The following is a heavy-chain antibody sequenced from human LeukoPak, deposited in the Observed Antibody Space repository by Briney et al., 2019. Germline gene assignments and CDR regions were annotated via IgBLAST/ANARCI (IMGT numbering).Heavy chain of an antibody. CDR1: GGSFSGYY. Sequence: SETLSLTCAVYGGSFSGYYWSWIRQPPGKGLEWIGEINHSGSTNYNPSLKSRVTISVDTSKNQFSLKLSSVTAADTAVYYCARGIGLYYYYYYMDVWGKGTTVTISS. CDR3: ARGIGLYYYYYYMDV. D-gene: IGHD2-2*02. CDR2: INHSGST. J-gene: IGHJ6*03. V-gene: IGHV4-34*01.